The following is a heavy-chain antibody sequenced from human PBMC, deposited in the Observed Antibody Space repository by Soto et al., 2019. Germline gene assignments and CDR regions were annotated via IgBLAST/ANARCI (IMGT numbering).Heavy chain of an antibody. J-gene: IGHJ4*02. D-gene: IGHD2-8*01. Sequence: QVQLVQSGAEVKKPGASVKVSCKASGYTFTDYYIHWVRQAPGQGLEWMGMINPSGGSTDYAQKFRDRVTMTRDTSTGTVSMELSSLKSEDTAVYYCARPPFPGCINAVCYPFDYWGQGTLVTVSS. CDR1: GYTFTDYY. CDR3: ARPPFPGCINAVCYPFDY. CDR2: INPSGGST. V-gene: IGHV1-46*01.